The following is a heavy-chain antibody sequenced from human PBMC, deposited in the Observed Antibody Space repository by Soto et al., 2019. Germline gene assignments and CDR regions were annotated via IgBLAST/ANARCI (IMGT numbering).Heavy chain of an antibody. CDR3: ARTQPQSVFGAFDI. CDR1: GYTFTSYG. CDR2: ISAYNGNT. J-gene: IGHJ3*02. Sequence: ASVKVSCKASGYTFTSYGISWVRQAPGQGLEWMGWISAYNGNTNYAQKLQGRVTMTTDTSTSTAYMELRSLRSDDTAVYYCARTQPQSVFGAFDIWGQGTMLTVSS. V-gene: IGHV1-18*01. D-gene: IGHD3-10*01.